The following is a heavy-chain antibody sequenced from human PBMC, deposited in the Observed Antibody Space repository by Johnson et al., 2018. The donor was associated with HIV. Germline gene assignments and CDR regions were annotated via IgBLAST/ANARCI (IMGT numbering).Heavy chain of an antibody. CDR3: ARDPHYYDSNDAFDI. Sequence: QVQLVESGGGLVKPGRSLRLSCAASGFTFSDYYMSWIRQAPGKGLEWVSYISSSGSTIYYADSVKGRFTITRDNTKNSMYLQMNSLRAEDTAVYYCARDPHYYDSNDAFDIWGQGTMVTVSS. CDR1: GFTFSDYY. V-gene: IGHV3-11*04. D-gene: IGHD3-22*01. CDR2: ISSSGSTI. J-gene: IGHJ3*02.